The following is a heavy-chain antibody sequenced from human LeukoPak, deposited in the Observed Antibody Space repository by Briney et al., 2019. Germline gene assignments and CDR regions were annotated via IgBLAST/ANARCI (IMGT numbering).Heavy chain of an antibody. J-gene: IGHJ4*02. CDR1: GFSFSDSV. D-gene: IGHD3-10*01. CDR2: ISGDAGVT. Sequence: PGGSLRLSCVASGFSFSDSVMSWVRQAPGKGLEWVSAISGDAGVTYYAASVKGRFTISRDNSKNTLYFQMNSLRAEDTAVYYCARGVGERYFDYWGQGTLVTVSS. V-gene: IGHV3-23*01. CDR3: ARGVGERYFDY.